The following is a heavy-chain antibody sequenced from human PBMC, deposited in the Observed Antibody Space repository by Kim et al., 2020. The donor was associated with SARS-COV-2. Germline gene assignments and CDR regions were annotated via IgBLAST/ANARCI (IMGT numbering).Heavy chain of an antibody. V-gene: IGHV4-59*01. CDR3: ARFALEYDILTGYPDAFDI. D-gene: IGHD3-9*01. J-gene: IGHJ3*02. CDR1: GGSISSYY. Sequence: SETLSLTCTVSGGSISSYYWSWIRQPPGKGLEWIGYIYYSGSTNYNPSLKSRVTISVDTSKNQFSLKLSSVTAADTAVYYCARFALEYDILTGYPDAFDIWGQGTMVTVSS. CDR2: IYYSGST.